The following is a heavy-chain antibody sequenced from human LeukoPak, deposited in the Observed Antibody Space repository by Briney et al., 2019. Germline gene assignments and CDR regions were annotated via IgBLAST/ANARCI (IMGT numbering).Heavy chain of an antibody. J-gene: IGHJ4*02. CDR3: ARYGAVAGIPPFDY. CDR1: GYTFTSYY. V-gene: IGHV1-46*01. Sequence: ASVKVSCKASGYTFTSYYMHWVRQAPGQGLEWMGIINPSGGSTSYAQKFQGRVTMTRDTSISTAYMELSRLRSDDTAVYYCARYGAVAGIPPFDYWGQGTLVTVSS. CDR2: INPSGGST. D-gene: IGHD6-19*01.